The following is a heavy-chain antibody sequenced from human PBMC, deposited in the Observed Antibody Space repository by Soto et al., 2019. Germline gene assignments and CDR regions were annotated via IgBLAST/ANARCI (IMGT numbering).Heavy chain of an antibody. V-gene: IGHV3-23*01. CDR1: GFTFSSYA. Sequence: PGGSLRLSCAASGFTFSSYAMSWVRQAPGKGLEWVSAIIGSGGSTYYADSVGSRFSISRDNANNILYLQMHSLRAEDTAVYYCVKGGRLDSSLVLYHFDYWGQGTPVTVS. D-gene: IGHD3-16*01. CDR3: VKGGRLDSSLVLYHFDY. CDR2: IIGSGGST. J-gene: IGHJ4*02.